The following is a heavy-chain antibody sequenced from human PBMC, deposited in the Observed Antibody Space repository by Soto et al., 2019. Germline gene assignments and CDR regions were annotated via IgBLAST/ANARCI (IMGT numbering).Heavy chain of an antibody. J-gene: IGHJ4*02. D-gene: IGHD5-12*01. CDR1: GGSISRGDYY. CDR2: IYYHGRA. V-gene: IGHV4-30-4*01. CDR3: TRVTPMASIH. Sequence: SETLSLTCTVSGGSISRGDYYWSWIRQPPGKGLEWIGYIYYHGRAYYSPSLKSRVTISVDTSKNQFSLRLNSVTAADTAVYYCTRVTPMASIHWGQGTLVTVS.